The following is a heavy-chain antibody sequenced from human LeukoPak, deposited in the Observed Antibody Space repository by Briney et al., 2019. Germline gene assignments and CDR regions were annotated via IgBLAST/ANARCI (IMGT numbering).Heavy chain of an antibody. Sequence: GGSLRLSCAAAGFTFSAYYMNWIRQAPGKWMEWVSHISRSGSPIYYADSGKGRFTICRDNTKNSLFLQMDNLRAEDTALYYCQGPEGATTGFDVWGQGTMVTVSS. J-gene: IGHJ3*01. CDR1: GFTFSAYY. V-gene: IGHV3-11*04. D-gene: IGHD1-26*01. CDR3: QGPEGATTGFDV. CDR2: ISRSGSPI.